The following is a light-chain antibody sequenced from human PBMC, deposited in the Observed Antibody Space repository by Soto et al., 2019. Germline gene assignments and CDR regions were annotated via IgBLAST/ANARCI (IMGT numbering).Light chain of an antibody. CDR2: WAS. Sequence: DIVLTQSPDSLSVSLGERATIDCKSSRSILYSSNHKNYLAWYQHKPGQPPRLLINWASARESGVPDRFSGAGSGTDFTLTISSLQAEDVAVYFCQQYYGTPLTFGGGTKVEIK. CDR1: RSILYSSNHKNY. V-gene: IGKV4-1*01. J-gene: IGKJ4*01. CDR3: QQYYGTPLT.